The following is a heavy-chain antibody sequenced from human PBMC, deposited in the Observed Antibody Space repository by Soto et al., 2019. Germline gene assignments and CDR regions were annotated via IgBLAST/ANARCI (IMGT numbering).Heavy chain of an antibody. V-gene: IGHV4-39*01. Sequence: SETLSLTCTVSGGSISSSSYYWGWIRQPPGKGLEWIGSIYYSGGTYYNPSLKSRVTISVDTSKNQLSLKLSSVTAADTAVYYCARHESYYDFWSGYSAYNWFDPWGQGTPVTVSS. CDR1: GGSISSSSYY. CDR3: ARHESYYDFWSGYSAYNWFDP. D-gene: IGHD3-3*01. CDR2: IYYSGGT. J-gene: IGHJ5*02.